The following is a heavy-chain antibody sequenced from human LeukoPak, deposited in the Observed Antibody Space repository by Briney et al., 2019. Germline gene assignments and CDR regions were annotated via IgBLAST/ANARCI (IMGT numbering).Heavy chain of an antibody. V-gene: IGHV1-18*01. CDR3: ARVPGPVRGLRYFDWLSSYYFDY. CDR2: ISAYNGNT. J-gene: IGHJ4*02. CDR1: GYTFTTYG. D-gene: IGHD3-9*01. Sequence: ASVKVSCKASGYTFTTYGISWVRQAPSQGLEWMAWISAYNGNTNYAQKLQGRVTMTTDTSTSTAYMELRSLRSDDTAVYYCARVPGPVRGLRYFDWLSSYYFDYWGQGTLVTVSS.